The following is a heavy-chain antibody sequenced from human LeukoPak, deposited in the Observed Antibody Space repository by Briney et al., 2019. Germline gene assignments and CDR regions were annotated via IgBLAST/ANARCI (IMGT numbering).Heavy chain of an antibody. Sequence: GRSLRLSCAASGFTFSSYAMHWVRQAPGKGLEWVAVISYDGSNKYYADSVKGRFTISRDNSKNTLYLQMNSLRAEDTAVYYCARDRRYCSGTSCPNYYYYGMDVWGQGTTVTVSS. D-gene: IGHD2-2*01. CDR2: ISYDGSNK. J-gene: IGHJ6*02. CDR1: GFTFSSYA. V-gene: IGHV3-30-3*01. CDR3: ARDRRYCSGTSCPNYYYYGMDV.